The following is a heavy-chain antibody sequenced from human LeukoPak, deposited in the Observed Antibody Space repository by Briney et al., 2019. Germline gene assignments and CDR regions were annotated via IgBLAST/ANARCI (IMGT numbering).Heavy chain of an antibody. CDR2: IYTGGST. V-gene: IGHV4-61*02. CDR3: AGITMVRGWTNDYFDY. CDR1: GGSISSGSYY. Sequence: SETLSLTCTVSGGSISSGSYYWSWIRQPAGKGLEWIGRIYTGGSTNYNPSLKSRVTISVDTSKNQFSLKLSSVTAADTAVYYCAGITMVRGWTNDYFDYWGQGTLVTVSS. J-gene: IGHJ4*02. D-gene: IGHD3-10*01.